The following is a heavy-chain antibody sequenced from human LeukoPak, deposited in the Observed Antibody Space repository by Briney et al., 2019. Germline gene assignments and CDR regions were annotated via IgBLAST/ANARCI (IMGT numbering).Heavy chain of an antibody. V-gene: IGHV4-38-2*02. D-gene: IGHD6-13*01. Sequence: PSETLSLTCTVSGYSISSGYYWGWIRQPPGKGLEWIGSIYHSGSTYYNPSLKSRVTISVDTSKNQFSLKLSSVTAADTAVYYCARSAGIAAAGTIDYWGQGTLVTVSS. CDR1: GYSISSGYY. J-gene: IGHJ4*02. CDR2: IYHSGST. CDR3: ARSAGIAAAGTIDY.